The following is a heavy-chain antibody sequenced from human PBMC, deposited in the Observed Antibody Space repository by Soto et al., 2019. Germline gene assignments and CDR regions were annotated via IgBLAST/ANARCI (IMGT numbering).Heavy chain of an antibody. CDR1: GYTFTGYY. D-gene: IGHD4-17*01. V-gene: IGHV1-2*04. CDR3: ARDSQLGDYVQGGFDP. CDR2: INPNSGGT. Sequence: GASVKVSCKASGYTFTGYYMHWVRQAPGQGLEWMGWINPNSGGTNYAQKFQGWVTMTRDTSISTAYMELSRLRSDDTAVYYCARDSQLGDYVQGGFDPWGQGTLVTVSS. J-gene: IGHJ5*02.